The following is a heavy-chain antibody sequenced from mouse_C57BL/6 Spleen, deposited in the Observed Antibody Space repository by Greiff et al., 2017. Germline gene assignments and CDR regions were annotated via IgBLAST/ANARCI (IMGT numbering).Heavy chain of an antibody. CDR1: GYAFSSSW. J-gene: IGHJ2*01. D-gene: IGHD3-3*01. CDR3: ARGAGDGGYFDY. V-gene: IGHV1-82*01. Sequence: QVQLQQSGPELVKPGASVKISCKASGYAFSSSWMNWVKQRPGKGLEWIGRIYPGDGDTNYNGKFKGTATLTADKSSSTAYMQLSSLTSEDSAVYFCARGAGDGGYFDYWGQGTTLTVSS. CDR2: IYPGDGDT.